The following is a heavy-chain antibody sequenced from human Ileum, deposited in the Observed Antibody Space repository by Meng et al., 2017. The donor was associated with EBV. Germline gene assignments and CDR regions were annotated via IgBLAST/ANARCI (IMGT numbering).Heavy chain of an antibody. CDR2: ICYTDYT. V-gene: IGHV4-39*01. D-gene: IGHD4-17*01. CDR1: GGSIRSSNYC. J-gene: IGHJ4*02. Sequence: QLLRQGSDHGLVKPSETLSLTCSVSGGSIRSSNYCWGWIRQPPGKGLEWIQSICYTDYTYYNPSLKSRVTISADKSKNQFSLRLNSLTAADTAVYYCAMGPDYAKTGYWGQGTLVTVSS. CDR3: AMGPDYAKTGY.